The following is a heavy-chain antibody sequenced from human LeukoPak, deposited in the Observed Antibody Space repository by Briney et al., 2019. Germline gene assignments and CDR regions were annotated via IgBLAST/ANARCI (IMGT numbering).Heavy chain of an antibody. CDR3: ARVYYSNSYDYWYFDL. V-gene: IGHV4-59*01. CDR1: GGSIRSYY. CDR2: IFYSGGA. D-gene: IGHD6-13*01. J-gene: IGHJ2*01. Sequence: SETLSLTCTVSGGSIRSYYWSCIRQPPGKGLEWIGYIFYSGGANYNPSLKSRVTISVDTSKNQFSLKLTSVTAADTAVYYCARVYYSNSYDYWYFDLWGRGTLVTVSS.